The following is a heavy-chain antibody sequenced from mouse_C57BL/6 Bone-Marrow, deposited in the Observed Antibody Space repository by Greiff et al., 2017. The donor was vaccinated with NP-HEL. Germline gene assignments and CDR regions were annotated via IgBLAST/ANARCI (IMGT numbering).Heavy chain of an antibody. CDR3: AGGFITTVVGDFDY. Sequence: VQRVESGPELVKPGASVKISCKASGYAFSSSWMNWVKQRPGKGLEWIGRIYPGDGDTNYNGKFKGKATLTADKSSSTAYMQLSSLTSEDSAVYFCAGGFITTVVGDFDYWGQGTTLTVSS. V-gene: IGHV1-82*01. J-gene: IGHJ2*01. CDR1: GYAFSSSW. D-gene: IGHD1-1*01. CDR2: IYPGDGDT.